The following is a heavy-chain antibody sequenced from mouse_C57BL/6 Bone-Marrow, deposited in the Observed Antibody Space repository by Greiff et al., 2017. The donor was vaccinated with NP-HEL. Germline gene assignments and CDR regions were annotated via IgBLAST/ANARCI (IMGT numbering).Heavy chain of an antibody. Sequence: EVKLMESGPVLVKPGASVKMSCKASGYTFTDYYMNWVKQSHGKSLEWIGVINPYNGGTSYNQKFKGKATLTVDKSSSTAYMELNSLTSEDSAVYYCARRDYGSSYGFAYWGQGTLVTVSA. D-gene: IGHD1-1*01. CDR1: GYTFTDYY. V-gene: IGHV1-19*01. CDR3: ARRDYGSSYGFAY. CDR2: INPYNGGT. J-gene: IGHJ3*01.